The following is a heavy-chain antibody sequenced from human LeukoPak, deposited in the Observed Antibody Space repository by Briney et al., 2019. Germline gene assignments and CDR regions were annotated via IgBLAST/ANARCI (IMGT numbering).Heavy chain of an antibody. Sequence: ASVNVSCKASGYTFTSYGISWVRQAPGQGLEWMGWISAYNGNTNYAQKLQGRVTMTTDTSTSTAYMELRSLRSDDTAVYYCARDCSGGSCYYYYGMDVWGQGTTVTVSS. CDR3: ARDCSGGSCYYYYGMDV. CDR1: GYTFTSYG. CDR2: ISAYNGNT. J-gene: IGHJ6*02. D-gene: IGHD2-15*01. V-gene: IGHV1-18*01.